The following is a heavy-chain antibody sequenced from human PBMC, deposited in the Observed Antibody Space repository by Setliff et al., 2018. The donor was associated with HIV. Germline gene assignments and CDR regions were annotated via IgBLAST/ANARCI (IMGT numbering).Heavy chain of an antibody. D-gene: IGHD1-26*01. V-gene: IGHV4-4*08. CDR3: ARDKEGATHAYDI. Sequence: PSETLSLTCAVSGGSISSYFWSWVRQSPGKGLEWIGYIYNSGSTRYNPSLESRVXISVDTSKNEFSLKLTSVTAADTAVYYCARDKEGATHAYDIWGQGTMXTVSS. CDR1: GGSISSYF. J-gene: IGHJ3*02. CDR2: IYNSGST.